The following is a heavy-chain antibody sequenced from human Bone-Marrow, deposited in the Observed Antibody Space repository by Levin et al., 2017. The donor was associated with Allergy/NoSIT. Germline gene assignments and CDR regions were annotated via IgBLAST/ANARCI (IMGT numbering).Heavy chain of an antibody. CDR1: GFTFSDYY. Sequence: LSLTCAASGFTFSDYYMSWIRQAPGKGLEWVSYISSSSSYTNYADSVKGRFTISRDNAKNSLYLQMNSLRAEDTAVYYCARDTRGIVATPHFDYWGQGTLVTVSS. CDR3: ARDTRGIVATPHFDY. V-gene: IGHV3-11*06. J-gene: IGHJ4*02. D-gene: IGHD5-12*01. CDR2: ISSSSSYT.